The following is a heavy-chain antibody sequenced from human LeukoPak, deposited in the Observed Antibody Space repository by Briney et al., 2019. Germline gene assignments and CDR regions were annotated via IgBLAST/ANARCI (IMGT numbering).Heavy chain of an antibody. CDR3: AKDTSGSTSYSYHYGMDV. D-gene: IGHD1-26*01. Sequence: GGSLGLSCVTSGFTFSSYAMSWLRQAPGKGPEWVSVISGSGGTTYYADSVKGRFTISRDNSKSTLYLQMNSLRAEDTAVYYCAKDTSGSTSYSYHYGMDVWGQGTTVTVSS. CDR2: ISGSGGTT. J-gene: IGHJ6*02. CDR1: GFTFSSYA. V-gene: IGHV3-23*01.